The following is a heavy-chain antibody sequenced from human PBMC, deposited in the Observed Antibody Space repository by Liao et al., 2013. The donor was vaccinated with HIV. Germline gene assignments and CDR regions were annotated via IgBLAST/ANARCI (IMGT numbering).Heavy chain of an antibody. CDR1: GGSISSYY. Sequence: QVQLQESGPGLVKPSETLSLTCTVSGGSISSYYWSWIRQPAGKGLEWIGRIYTSGSTNYNPSLKSRVTMSVDTSKNQFSLKLRSVTAADTAVYYCATDHTLRXSSTSCYTTFFDHWAREPWSTVSS. CDR3: ATDHTLRXSSTSCYTTFFDH. D-gene: IGHD2-2*02. CDR2: IYTSGST. V-gene: IGHV4-4*07. J-gene: IGHJ4*02.